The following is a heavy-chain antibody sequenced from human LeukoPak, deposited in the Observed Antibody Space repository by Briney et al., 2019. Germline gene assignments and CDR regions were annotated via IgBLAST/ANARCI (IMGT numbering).Heavy chain of an antibody. J-gene: IGHJ4*02. CDR1: GFTFSGHF. V-gene: IGHV3-64D*06. Sequence: GGSLRLSCSASGFTFSGHFMHWVRQAPGKGLEYVSSISINGDKTYYAESVKGRFTISRDNSKNTLYLQLSSLRVEDTAVYYCIKDRIGTWSFDHWGQGTLLTVSS. CDR2: ISINGDKT. D-gene: IGHD1-26*01. CDR3: IKDRIGTWSFDH.